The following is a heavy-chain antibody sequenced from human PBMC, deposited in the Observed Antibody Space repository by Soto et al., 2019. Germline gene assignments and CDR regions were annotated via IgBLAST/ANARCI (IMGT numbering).Heavy chain of an antibody. CDR2: TYYRSKWYN. D-gene: IGHD2-2*01. J-gene: IGHJ3*02. CDR1: GDSVSSNSAA. Sequence: PSETLSLTCAISGDSVSSNSAAWNWIRQSPSRGLEWLGRTYYRSKWYNDYAVSVKSRITINPDTSKNQFSLQLNPVTPEDTAVYYCARDLIVVVPAAIGGSGSYQLGPHHDAFDIWGQGTMVTVSS. CDR3: ARDLIVVVPAAIGGSGSYQLGPHHDAFDI. V-gene: IGHV6-1*01.